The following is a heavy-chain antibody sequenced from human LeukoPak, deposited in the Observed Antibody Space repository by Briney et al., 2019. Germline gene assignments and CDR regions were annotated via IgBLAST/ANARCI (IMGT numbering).Heavy chain of an antibody. D-gene: IGHD3-10*01. CDR3: ARRGGSGTGYYYMDV. J-gene: IGHJ6*03. CDR1: GYSFTSYW. Sequence: GESLKISCKGSGYSFTSYWIGWVRQMPGKGLEWMGIIYPGDSDTRYNPSFQGQVTISADKSISTAYLQWSSLKASDTAMYYCARRGGSGTGYYYMDVWGKGTTVTVSS. V-gene: IGHV5-51*01. CDR2: IYPGDSDT.